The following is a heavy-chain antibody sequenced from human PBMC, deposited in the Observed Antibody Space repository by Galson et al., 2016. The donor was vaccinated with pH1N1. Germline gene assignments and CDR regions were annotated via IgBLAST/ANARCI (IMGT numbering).Heavy chain of an antibody. J-gene: IGHJ4*02. CDR3: ARGNMGLDY. CDR1: GFTFSKHW. V-gene: IGHV3-74*01. Sequence: SLRLSCAASGFTFSKHWMHWVRQVPGKGLVWVSHINSDGSTTNYAGSVKGRFTITRDNAKNTLSLQMNSLGVEDTAVYYCARGNMGLDYWGQGTLATVSS. D-gene: IGHD2/OR15-2a*01. CDR2: INSDGSTT.